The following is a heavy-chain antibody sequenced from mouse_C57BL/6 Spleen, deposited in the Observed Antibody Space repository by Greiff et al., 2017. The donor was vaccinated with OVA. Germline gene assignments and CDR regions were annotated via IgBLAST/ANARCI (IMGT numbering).Heavy chain of an antibody. V-gene: IGHV3-6*01. CDR2: ISYDGSN. CDR3: ALRAMDY. Sequence: EVQLVASGPGLVKPSQSLSLTCSVTGYSITSGYYWNWIRQFPGNKLEWMGYISYDGSNKYNPSLKNRISITRDTSKNQFFLKLNSVTTEDTATYYCALRAMDYWGQGTSVTVSS. CDR1: GYSITSGYY. J-gene: IGHJ4*01.